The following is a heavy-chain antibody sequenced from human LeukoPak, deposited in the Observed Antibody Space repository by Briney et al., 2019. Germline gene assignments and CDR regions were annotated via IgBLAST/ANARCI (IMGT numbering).Heavy chain of an antibody. CDR3: ATRPDDNDFPYFDF. Sequence: GGSLRLSCAASGLTVGSKYMGWVRQAPGKGLEWVSVIYRGGDTYYADSVGGRFTVSRDISQNTLYLQMNRLRVEDTAVYYCATRPDDNDFPYFDFWGQGTLVLVSS. V-gene: IGHV3-66*01. CDR2: IYRGGDT. CDR1: GLTVGSKY. J-gene: IGHJ4*02. D-gene: IGHD3-3*01.